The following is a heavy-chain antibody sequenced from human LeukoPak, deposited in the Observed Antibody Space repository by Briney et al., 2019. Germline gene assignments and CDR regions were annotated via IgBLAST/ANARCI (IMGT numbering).Heavy chain of an antibody. J-gene: IGHJ5*02. D-gene: IGHD1-26*01. CDR3: ATGYYEPFAT. Sequence: SETLSLTCDVSGASLSSYYWDWLRQSPGRGLELIGYISDTGKTDSNPSLKSRVTISLATSKTQLSLRLTSVTAADSAVYFCATGYYEPFATWGPGIMVSVSS. CDR2: ISDTGKT. CDR1: GASLSSYY. V-gene: IGHV4-59*01.